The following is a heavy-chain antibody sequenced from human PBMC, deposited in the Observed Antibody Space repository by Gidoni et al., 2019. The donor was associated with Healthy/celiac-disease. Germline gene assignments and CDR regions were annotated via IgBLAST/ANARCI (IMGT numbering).Heavy chain of an antibody. D-gene: IGHD6-19*01. CDR1: GGSISSGSYY. CDR3: ARDQQWLVSYGTPYGMDV. CDR2: IYTSGST. Sequence: QVQLQESGPGLVKPSQTLSLTCTVSGGSISSGSYYWSWIRQPAGKGLEWIGRIYTSGSTNYNPSLKSRVTISVDTSKNQFSLKLSSVTAADTAVYYCARDQQWLVSYGTPYGMDVWGQGTTVTVSS. J-gene: IGHJ6*02. V-gene: IGHV4-61*02.